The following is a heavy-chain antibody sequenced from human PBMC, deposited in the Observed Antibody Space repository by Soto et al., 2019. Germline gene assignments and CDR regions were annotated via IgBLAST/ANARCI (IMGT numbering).Heavy chain of an antibody. CDR3: AREGPRGTVRGVIKRGMDV. J-gene: IGHJ6*02. Sequence: ASVKVSCKASGYTFTSYGISWVRQAPGQGLEWMGWISVYNGNTNYAQKLQGRVTMTTDTSTNTAYMELRSLRSDDTAVYYCAREGPRGTVRGVIKRGMDVWGQGTTVTVSS. CDR1: GYTFTSYG. D-gene: IGHD3-10*01. V-gene: IGHV1-18*04. CDR2: ISVYNGNT.